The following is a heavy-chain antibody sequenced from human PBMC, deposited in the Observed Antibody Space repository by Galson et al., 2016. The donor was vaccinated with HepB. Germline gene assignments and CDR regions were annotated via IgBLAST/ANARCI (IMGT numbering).Heavy chain of an antibody. J-gene: IGHJ4*02. CDR2: INPGGSTT. CDR1: GFTFSNYW. CDR3: ARDFDISGDY. D-gene: IGHD1-26*01. Sequence: SLRLSCAASGFTFSNYWIHWVRQAPGKGLVWVSRINPGGSTTGFADSVKGRFTIPRDNAKNTVYLYMNSLRAEDTGVYYCARDFDISGDYWGQGTLVTVSS. V-gene: IGHV3-74*01.